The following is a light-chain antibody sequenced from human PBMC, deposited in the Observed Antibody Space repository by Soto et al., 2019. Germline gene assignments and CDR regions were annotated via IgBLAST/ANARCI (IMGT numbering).Light chain of an antibody. CDR3: SSYTSSSFVV. J-gene: IGLJ2*01. V-gene: IGLV2-14*01. Sequence: SALTQPASVSGSPGQSITISCTGTSTDVGTYNYVSWYQQHPGKAPKLMIYEVSKRPSGVSNRFSGSKSGNTASLTISGLQAEDEANYYCSSYTSSSFVVFXGGTKLTVL. CDR1: STDVGTYNY. CDR2: EVS.